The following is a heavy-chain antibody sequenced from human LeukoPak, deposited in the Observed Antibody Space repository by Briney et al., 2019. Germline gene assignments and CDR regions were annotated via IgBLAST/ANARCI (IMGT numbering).Heavy chain of an antibody. V-gene: IGHV4-59*12. CDR2: IYYSGST. D-gene: IGHD3-3*01. Sequence: SETLSLTCTVSGGSISSYYWSWIRQPPGKGLEWIGYIYYSGSTYYNPSLKSRVTISVDRSKNQFSLKLSSVTAADTAVYYCARDNKNSVLRGPGVVIPGGWFDPWGQGTLVTVSS. J-gene: IGHJ5*02. CDR1: GGSISSYY. CDR3: ARDNKNSVLRGPGVVIPGGWFDP.